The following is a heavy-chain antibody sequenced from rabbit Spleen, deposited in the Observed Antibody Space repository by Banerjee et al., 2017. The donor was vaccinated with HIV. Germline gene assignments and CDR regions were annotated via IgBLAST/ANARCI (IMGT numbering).Heavy chain of an antibody. CDR1: GFDFSSRYW. CDR2: INIVTGKS. J-gene: IGHJ4*01. D-gene: IGHD5-1*01. V-gene: IGHV1S45*01. Sequence: ELKESGGRLVTPGGSLTLTCKASGFDFSSRYWMSWVRQAPGKGPEWIACINIVTGKSVYASWAKGRFIMSRTSSTTVTLQMTSLTAADTATYICARDLVTVIGWNFNLWGPGTLVTVS. CDR3: ARDLVTVIGWNFNL.